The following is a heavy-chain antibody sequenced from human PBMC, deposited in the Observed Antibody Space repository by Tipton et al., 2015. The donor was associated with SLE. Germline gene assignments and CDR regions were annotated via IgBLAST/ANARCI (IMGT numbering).Heavy chain of an antibody. CDR1: GFTFSSYA. CDR3: ARGPPFCGGDCFLD. CDR2: ISYDGSNK. J-gene: IGHJ4*02. V-gene: IGHV3-30*04. D-gene: IGHD2-21*01. Sequence: SLRLSCAASGFTFSSYAMHWVRQAPGKGLEWVAVISYDGSNKYYADSVRGRFTISRDNANNTLYLQMSSLRVEDTAVYYCARGPPFCGGDCFLDWGQGILVIVSS.